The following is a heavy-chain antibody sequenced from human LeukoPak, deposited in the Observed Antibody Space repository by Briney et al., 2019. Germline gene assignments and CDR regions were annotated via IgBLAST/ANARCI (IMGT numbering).Heavy chain of an antibody. Sequence: SVKVSCKASGGTFSSYAISWVRQAPGQGLEWMGGIIPIFGTANYAQKFQGRVTMTEDTSTDTAYMELSSLRSEDTAVYYCATDSYQRGGGYYRYWGQGTLVTVSS. CDR3: ATDSYQRGGGYYRY. V-gene: IGHV1-69*06. D-gene: IGHD3-3*01. J-gene: IGHJ4*02. CDR2: IIPIFGTA. CDR1: GGTFSSYA.